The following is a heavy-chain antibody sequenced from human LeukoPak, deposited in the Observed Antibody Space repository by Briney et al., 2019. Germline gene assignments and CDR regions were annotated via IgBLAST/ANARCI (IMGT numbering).Heavy chain of an antibody. D-gene: IGHD1-7*01. J-gene: IGHJ3*02. CDR3: ASRRGITGTTKAFDI. CDR2: INPNSGGT. Sequence: ASVKVSCKASGYTFTGYYMHWVRQAPGQGLEWMGWINPNSGGTNYAQKFQGRVTTTRDTSISTAYMELSRLRSDDTAVYYCASRRGITGTTKAFDIWGQGTMVTVSS. V-gene: IGHV1-2*02. CDR1: GYTFTGYY.